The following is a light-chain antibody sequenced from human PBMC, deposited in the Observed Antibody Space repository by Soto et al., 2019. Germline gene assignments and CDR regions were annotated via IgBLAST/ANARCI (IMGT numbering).Light chain of an antibody. CDR3: QPYGSSPPT. J-gene: IGKJ1*01. V-gene: IGKV3-20*01. CDR2: GAS. CDR1: QSVSSNY. Sequence: EIVLTQSPGTLSLAPEERATLSCRASQSVSSNYIAWYQRKPGQAPRLLIYGASSRATGIPNRFSGSGSGTDFTLTITRLEPEDFAVYYCQPYGSSPPTFGQGTKVEIK.